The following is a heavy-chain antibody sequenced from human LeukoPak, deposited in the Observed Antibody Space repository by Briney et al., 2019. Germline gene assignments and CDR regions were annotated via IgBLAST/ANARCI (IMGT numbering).Heavy chain of an antibody. D-gene: IGHD6-13*01. CDR2: MYSGGDT. V-gene: IGHV3-53*01. CDR1: GFTISNNY. CDR3: ARDAPQVPAAGVLAS. J-gene: IGHJ5*02. Sequence: GGSLRLSCAASGFTISNNYMSWVRQAPGKGLEWVSAMYSGGDTYCADSVKGRLTFSRDISKNTLYLQMNGLRTEDTAMYYCARDAPQVPAAGVLASWGQGTLVTVSS.